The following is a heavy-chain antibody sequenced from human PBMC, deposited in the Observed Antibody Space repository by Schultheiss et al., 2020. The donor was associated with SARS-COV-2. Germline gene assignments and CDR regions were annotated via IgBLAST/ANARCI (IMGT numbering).Heavy chain of an antibody. J-gene: IGHJ6*03. D-gene: IGHD3-10*01. CDR2: INHSGST. CDR3: ARVRGGGSGSYYSPHSRYHYYYMDV. CDR1: GGSISSGGYY. V-gene: IGHV4-39*07. Sequence: SETLSLTCTVSGGSISSGGYYWGWIRQPPGKGLEWIGEINHSGSTNYNPSLKSRVTISVDTSKNQFSLKLSSVTAADTAVYYCARVRGGGSGSYYSPHSRYHYYYMDVWGKGTTVTVSS.